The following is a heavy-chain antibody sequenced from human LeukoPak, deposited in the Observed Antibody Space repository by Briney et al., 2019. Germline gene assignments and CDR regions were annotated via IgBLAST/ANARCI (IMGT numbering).Heavy chain of an antibody. CDR3: AKQLGYCSDGSCYFPY. J-gene: IGHJ4*02. D-gene: IGHD2-15*01. CDR1: GFTFSSSA. CDR2: ISNNGGYT. Sequence: GGSLRLSCAASGFTFSSSAMSWVRQAPGKGLEWASAISNNGGYTYYADSVQGQFTISRDNSKSTLCLQMNSLRAEDTAVYYCAKQLGYCSDGSCYFPYWGQGTLVTVSS. V-gene: IGHV3-23*01.